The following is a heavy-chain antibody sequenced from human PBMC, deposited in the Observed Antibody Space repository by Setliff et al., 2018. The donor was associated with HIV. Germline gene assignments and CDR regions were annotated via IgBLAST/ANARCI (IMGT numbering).Heavy chain of an antibody. Sequence: ASVKVSCKASGYTFTSYGISWVRQAPGQGLEWMGWISAYNGNTNYAQKLQGRVTMTTDTSTSTAYMELRSLRSDDTAVYYCARDVGGRYDYVWGSYRYPPLDYWGQGTLVTSP. J-gene: IGHJ4*02. CDR3: ARDVGGRYDYVWGSYRYPPLDY. CDR1: GYTFTSYG. D-gene: IGHD3-16*02. V-gene: IGHV1-18*01. CDR2: ISAYNGNT.